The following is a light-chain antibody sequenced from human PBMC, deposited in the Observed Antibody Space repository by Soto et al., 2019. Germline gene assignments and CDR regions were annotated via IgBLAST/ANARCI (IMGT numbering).Light chain of an antibody. J-gene: IGKJ1*01. Sequence: EIVMTQSPATLSVSPGETATLSCWASQSVSSNLAWYQQKPGQAPRLLIYGASTRATDIPARFSGSGSGTEFTLNISSLQSEDFAVYYCQQYNNFWTFGQGTKVEIK. CDR2: GAS. CDR1: QSVSSN. CDR3: QQYNNFWT. V-gene: IGKV3-15*01.